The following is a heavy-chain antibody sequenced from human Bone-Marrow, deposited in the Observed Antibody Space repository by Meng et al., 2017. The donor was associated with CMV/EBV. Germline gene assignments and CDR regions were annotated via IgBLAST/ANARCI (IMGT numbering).Heavy chain of an antibody. J-gene: IGHJ6*02. D-gene: IGHD2-2*01. Sequence: SETLSLTCTASGGSISSSSYYWGWIRQPPGKGLEWIGSIYYSGSTNYNPSLKSRVTISVDTSKNQFSLKLSSVTAADTAVYYCARVPIVVVPAAQSRNYYYYYGMDVWGQGTTVTVSS. CDR3: ARVPIVVVPAAQSRNYYYYYGMDV. CDR2: IYYSGST. V-gene: IGHV4-39*07. CDR1: GGSISSSSYY.